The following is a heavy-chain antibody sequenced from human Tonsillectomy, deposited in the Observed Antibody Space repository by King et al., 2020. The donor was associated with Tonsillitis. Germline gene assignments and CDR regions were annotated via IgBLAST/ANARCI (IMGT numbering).Heavy chain of an antibody. CDR2: IYYSGST. J-gene: IGHJ3*02. CDR3: ARGALGHVAFDI. CDR1: GGSISSYY. D-gene: IGHD1/OR15-1a*01. V-gene: IGHV4-59*08. Sequence: VQLQESGPGLVKPSETLSLTCTVSGGSISSYYWSWIRQPPGKGLEWIGYIYYSGSTNYNPSLKSRVTISVDTSKNQFSLKLSSVTAADTAVYYCARGALGHVAFDIWGQGTMVTVSS.